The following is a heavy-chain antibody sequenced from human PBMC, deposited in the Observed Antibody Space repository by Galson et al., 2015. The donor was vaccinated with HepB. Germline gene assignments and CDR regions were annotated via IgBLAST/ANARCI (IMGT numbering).Heavy chain of an antibody. Sequence: SLRLSCAASGFTFSSYAMSWVRQAPGKGLEWVSAISGSGGSTYYADSVKGRFTISRDNSKNTLYLQMNSLRAEDTAVYYCARLNIVLMVYASGTYDYWGQGTLVTVSS. V-gene: IGHV3-23*01. CDR3: ARLNIVLMVYASGTYDY. CDR1: GFTFSSYA. J-gene: IGHJ4*02. D-gene: IGHD2-8*01. CDR2: ISGSGGST.